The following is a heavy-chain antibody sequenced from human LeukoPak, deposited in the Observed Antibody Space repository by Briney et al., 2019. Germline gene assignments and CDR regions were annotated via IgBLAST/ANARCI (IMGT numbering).Heavy chain of an antibody. CDR1: GDSISSNNYF. V-gene: IGHV4-39*07. Sequence: PSETLSLTCTVSGDSISSNNYFWGWICQPPGKGLEWIGEISYNGNTYYNPSLKSRVTISVDTSKNQFSLKLSSVTAADTAVYYCARDGIERTDYYYGMDVWGQGTTVTVSS. J-gene: IGHJ6*02. D-gene: IGHD1-14*01. CDR3: ARDGIERTDYYYGMDV. CDR2: ISYNGNT.